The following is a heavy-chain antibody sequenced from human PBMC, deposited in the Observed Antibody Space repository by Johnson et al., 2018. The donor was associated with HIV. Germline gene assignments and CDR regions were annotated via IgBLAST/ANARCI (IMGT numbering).Heavy chain of an antibody. V-gene: IGHV3-20*04. CDR1: GFIFDEYD. CDR2: ISWNVATP. Sequence: EQLVESGGGVARPGGSLRLSCEGSGFIFDEYDMSWVRQTPGKGLEWVSGISWNVATPRSADSVKGRFPISRDNAKAFLYLQMNSLRAEDTALYYCAKHRGGPLVLDALDVWGRGTVVTVSS. J-gene: IGHJ3*01. CDR3: AKHRGGPLVLDALDV. D-gene: IGHD3-16*01.